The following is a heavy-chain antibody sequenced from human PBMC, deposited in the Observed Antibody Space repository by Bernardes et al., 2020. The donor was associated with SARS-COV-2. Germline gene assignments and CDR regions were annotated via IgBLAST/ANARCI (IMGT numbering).Heavy chain of an antibody. V-gene: IGHV4-4*07. CDR3: ARQLAGWDYFDH. Sequence: SETLSLTCTVSGDSINNYYWSWIRQPAGKGLEWIGRIYTSGSTKYNPSLKSRLTMSVDTSKHQFSLKLRSMTAADTAVYYCARQLAGWDYFDHWGQGTLVTVSA. D-gene: IGHD1-1*01. CDR2: IYTSGST. J-gene: IGHJ4*02. CDR1: GDSINNYY.